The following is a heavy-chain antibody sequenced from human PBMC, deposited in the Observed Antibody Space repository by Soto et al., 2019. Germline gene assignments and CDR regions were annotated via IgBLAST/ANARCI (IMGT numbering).Heavy chain of an antibody. CDR2: MSHDGSKE. V-gene: IGHV3-30*04. CDR3: ARGRIRGVIGMDV. J-gene: IGHJ6*02. D-gene: IGHD3-10*01. CDR1: GFTFSSYG. Sequence: ESGGGVVQPGRSLRLSCAASGFTFSSYGVHWVRQAPGKGLEWVELMSHDGSKEYYADSVKGRFTISRDNSKNTLYLEMNSLRPEDTAVYYCARGRIRGVIGMDVWGQGTTVTVSS.